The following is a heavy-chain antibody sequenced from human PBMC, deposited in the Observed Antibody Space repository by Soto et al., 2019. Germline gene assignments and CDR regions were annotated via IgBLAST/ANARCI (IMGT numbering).Heavy chain of an antibody. CDR1: GFSLRTTGVG. D-gene: IGHD3-16*01. CDR3: ARTWGLPFDY. Sequence: QITLKESGPTLVEPTQTLTLTCTYSGFSLRTTGVGVGWIRQPPGKALEWLGIIYWNDDKRYSPSLKNRFTLTSDISKSQVVLTMTNMDPVDTATYYGARTWGLPFDYWGQGTLVIVSS. J-gene: IGHJ4*02. CDR2: IYWNDDK. V-gene: IGHV2-5*01.